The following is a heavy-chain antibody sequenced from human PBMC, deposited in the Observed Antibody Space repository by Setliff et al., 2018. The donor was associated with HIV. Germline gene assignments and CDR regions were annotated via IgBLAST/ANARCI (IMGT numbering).Heavy chain of an antibody. CDR3: ARSAIGYYYYGMDV. J-gene: IGHJ6*02. V-gene: IGHV3-30*01. Sequence: GGSLRLSCAASGFTFSSYAMHWVRQAPGKGLEWVAVISYDGSKKYYADSVKVRFTIARDNSKNTLYLQMNSLRAEDTAVYYCARSAIGYYYYGMDVWGQGTLVTVSS. D-gene: IGHD5-18*01. CDR2: ISYDGSKK. CDR1: GFTFSSYA.